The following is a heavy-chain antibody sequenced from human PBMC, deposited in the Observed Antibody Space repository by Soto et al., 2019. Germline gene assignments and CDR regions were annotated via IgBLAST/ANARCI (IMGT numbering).Heavy chain of an antibody. CDR1: GDSVPSNSAA. Sequence: PSQTLSLTCAISGDSVPSNSAAWNWIRRSPSRGLEWLARTYYRSRWYNDYAVSVRSRITVNPDTSKNQFSLQLTSVTPEDTAVYYCAGTTSHQWYYMDVWGKGTTVTVSS. J-gene: IGHJ6*03. D-gene: IGHD1-7*01. CDR2: TYYRSRWYN. V-gene: IGHV6-1*01. CDR3: AGTTSHQWYYMDV.